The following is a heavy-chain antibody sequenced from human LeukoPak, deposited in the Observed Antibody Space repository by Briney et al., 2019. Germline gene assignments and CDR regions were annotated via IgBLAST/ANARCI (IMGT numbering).Heavy chain of an antibody. J-gene: IGHJ4*02. CDR2: IKSETDGGTT. Sequence: GGSLRLSCAASGFTFSNTWMSWVRQAPGKGLQWVGQIKSETDGGTTDYAAPVKGRFTISRDDSKNTLSLQMNSLKTEDTAFYYCTTLYGSGNYYWGQGTLVTVSA. D-gene: IGHD3-10*01. CDR3: TTLYGSGNYY. CDR1: GFTFSNTW. V-gene: IGHV3-15*01.